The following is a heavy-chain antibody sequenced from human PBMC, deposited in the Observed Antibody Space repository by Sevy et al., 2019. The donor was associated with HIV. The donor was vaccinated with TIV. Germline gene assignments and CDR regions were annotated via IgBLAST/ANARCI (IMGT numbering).Heavy chain of an antibody. J-gene: IGHJ3*02. CDR1: GDSVSSNSAA. CDR3: ARESSGYYQGAFDI. V-gene: IGHV6-1*01. Sequence: QSQTLSLTCAISGDSVSSNSAAWNWTRQSPSRGLEWLGRTYYRSKWYNDYAVSVKSRITINPDTSKNQFSLQLNSVTPEDTTVYYCARESSGYYQGAFDIWGQGTMVTVSS. CDR2: TYYRSKWYN. D-gene: IGHD3-22*01.